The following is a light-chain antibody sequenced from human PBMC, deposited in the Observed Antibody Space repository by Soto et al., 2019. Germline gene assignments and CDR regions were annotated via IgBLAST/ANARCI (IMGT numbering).Light chain of an antibody. CDR3: QQYNKRPRT. J-gene: IGKJ1*01. CDR2: GAS. CDR1: QSVSSN. V-gene: IGKV3D-15*01. Sequence: EIVMTQSPATLSVSPGERATLSCRASQSVSSNLAWYQQKPGQAPRLLIYGASTRATGIPARFSGSGSGTEFTLTISSLQSEDFAVYYCQQYNKRPRTVGQGTKV.